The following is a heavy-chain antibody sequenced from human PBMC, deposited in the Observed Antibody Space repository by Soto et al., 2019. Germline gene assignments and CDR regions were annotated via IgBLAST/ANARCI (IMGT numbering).Heavy chain of an antibody. CDR2: MNPSSGNT. CDR1: GYTFSSYD. V-gene: IGHV1-8*01. CDR3: ARGLGGGGLRHFDY. Sequence: QVQLVQSGAEVKEPGASVKVSCKASGYTFSSYDINWVRQATGQGPEWMGWMNPSSGNTGYAQKFQGRVSMTRKTSITTAYMELSSLRSEDTAVYYCARGLGGGGLRHFDYWGQGSLVTVSS. D-gene: IGHD2-21*01. J-gene: IGHJ4*02.